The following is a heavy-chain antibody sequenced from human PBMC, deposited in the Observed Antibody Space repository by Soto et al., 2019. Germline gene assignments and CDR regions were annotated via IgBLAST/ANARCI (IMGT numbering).Heavy chain of an antibody. J-gene: IGHJ6*03. D-gene: IGHD2-2*02. CDR3: ARGGQLLYDYYYYYMDV. CDR2: MNPNSGNT. CDR1: GYTFTSYD. Sequence: GASVKVSCKASGYTFTSYDINWVRQATGQGLEWMGWMNPNSGNTGYAQKFQGRVTMTRNTSISTAYMELSSLRSEDTAVYYCARGGQLLYDYYYYYMDVWGKGTTVTVSS. V-gene: IGHV1-8*01.